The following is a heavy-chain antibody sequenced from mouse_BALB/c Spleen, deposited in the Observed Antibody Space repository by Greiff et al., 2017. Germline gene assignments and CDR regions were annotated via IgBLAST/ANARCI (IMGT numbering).Heavy chain of an antibody. D-gene: IGHD2-1*01. CDR3: AYGIYGFAY. J-gene: IGHJ3*01. CDR1: GYSITSDYV. Sequence: VQLKESGPGLVKPSQSLSLTCTVTGYSITSDYVWNWIRQFPGNKLEWVGYISYSGSTSYNPSLKSRNSITRDTSKNQFFLQLNSVTTEDTATYYCAYGIYGFAYWGQGTLVTVSA. V-gene: IGHV3-2*02. CDR2: ISYSGST.